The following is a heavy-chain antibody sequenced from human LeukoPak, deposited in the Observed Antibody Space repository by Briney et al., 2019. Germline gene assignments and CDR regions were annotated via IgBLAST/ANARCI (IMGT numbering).Heavy chain of an antibody. CDR3: ARDPYGYCGDYAFDI. CDR1: GFTFSSHG. CDR2: IWYDGSKK. D-gene: IGHD3-22*01. V-gene: IGHV3-33*01. J-gene: IGHJ3*02. Sequence: PERSLRLSCAASGFTFSSHGMHWVRQAPGKGLEWVAMIWYDGSKKYYGDSVKGRFTVSRDNSKNTVDLQMNSLRVEDTAVYYCARDPYGYCGDYAFDIWGQGTLVTVSS.